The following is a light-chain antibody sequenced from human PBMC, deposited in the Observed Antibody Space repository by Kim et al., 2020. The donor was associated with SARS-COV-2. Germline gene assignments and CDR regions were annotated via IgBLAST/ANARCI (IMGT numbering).Light chain of an antibody. J-gene: IGKJ2*01. Sequence: EIGLTQSPGTLSLSPGERATLSCRASQSVSSSYLAWYQQNPAQAPRLLIYGASSRPTGIPDRLSGSGSGTDFTLTISRLEPEDFAVYYCQQYGSHMYTFGQGTKLEI. V-gene: IGKV3-20*01. CDR1: QSVSSSY. CDR3: QQYGSHMYT. CDR2: GAS.